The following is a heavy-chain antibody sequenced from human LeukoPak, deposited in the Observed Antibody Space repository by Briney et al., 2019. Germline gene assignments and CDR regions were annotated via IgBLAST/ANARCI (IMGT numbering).Heavy chain of an antibody. CDR1: GFTVSSNY. CDR3: AREAISRPAYGMDV. V-gene: IGHV3-66*01. J-gene: IGHJ6*02. D-gene: IGHD3-9*01. Sequence: GGSLRLSCAASGFTVSSNYMSWVRQAPGKGLEWVSVIYSGGSTYYADSVKGRFTISRDNSKNTLYLQMNSLRAEDTAVYYCAREAISRPAYGMDVWGQGTTVTVSS. CDR2: IYSGGST.